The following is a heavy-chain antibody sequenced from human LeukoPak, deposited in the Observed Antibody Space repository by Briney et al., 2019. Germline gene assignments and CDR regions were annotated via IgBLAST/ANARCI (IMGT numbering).Heavy chain of an antibody. D-gene: IGHD3-3*01. CDR1: GFTFSSYN. V-gene: IGHV3-21*01. CDR3: AGRTTPQYDFLSGYWFSGWFDT. J-gene: IGHJ5*02. Sequence: PGGSLRLSCAASGFTFSSYNMNWVRQAPGKGLEWVSSISSSSSYKYYADSVKGRFTISRDNAKNSLYLQMNSLRAEDTAVYYCAGRTTPQYDFLSGYWFSGWFDTWGQGTLVTVSS. CDR2: ISSSSSYK.